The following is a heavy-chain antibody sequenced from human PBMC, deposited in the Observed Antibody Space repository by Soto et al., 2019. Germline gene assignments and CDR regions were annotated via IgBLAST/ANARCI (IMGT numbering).Heavy chain of an antibody. D-gene: IGHD4-17*01. J-gene: IGHJ4*02. CDR1: GGSISSVGYY. CDR3: ASSPLDYGDYRGIDY. Sequence: SETLSLTCTVSGGSISSVGYYWSWIRQHPGKGLEWIGYIYYSGSTYYNPSLKSRVTISVDTSKNQFSLKLSSVTAADTAVYYCASSPLDYGDYRGIDYWGQGTLVTVSS. CDR2: IYYSGST. V-gene: IGHV4-31*03.